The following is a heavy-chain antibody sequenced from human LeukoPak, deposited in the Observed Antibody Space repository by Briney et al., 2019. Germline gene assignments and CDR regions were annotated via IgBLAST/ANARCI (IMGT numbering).Heavy chain of an antibody. V-gene: IGHV4-39*01. Sequence: SETLSHTCTVSGGSISSSSYYWGWIRQPPGKGLEWIGSTYYSGSTYYNPSLKSRVTISVDTSKNQFSLKLSSVTAADTAVYYCASASYYDFWSGYYELVHFDYWGQGTLVTVSS. CDR2: TYYSGST. D-gene: IGHD3-3*01. CDR3: ASASYYDFWSGYYELVHFDY. J-gene: IGHJ4*02. CDR1: GGSISSSSYY.